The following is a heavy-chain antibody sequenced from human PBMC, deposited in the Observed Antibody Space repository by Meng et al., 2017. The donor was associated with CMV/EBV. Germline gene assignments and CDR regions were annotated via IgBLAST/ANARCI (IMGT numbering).Heavy chain of an antibody. CDR3: ARDDRIAARPRFDY. J-gene: IGHJ4*02. CDR1: GFTFDDYA. Sequence: GESLKISCAASGFTFDDYAMHWVRQAPGKGLEWVANIKQDGSEKYYVDSVKGRFTISRDNAKNSLYLQMNSLRAEDTAVYYCARDDRIAARPRFDYWGQGTLVTVSS. V-gene: IGHV3-7*01. CDR2: IKQDGSEK. D-gene: IGHD6-6*01.